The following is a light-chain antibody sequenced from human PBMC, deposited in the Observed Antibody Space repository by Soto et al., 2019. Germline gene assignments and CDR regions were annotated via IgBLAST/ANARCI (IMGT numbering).Light chain of an antibody. V-gene: IGKV2-30*02. CDR3: MQGAHWPRT. J-gene: IGKJ1*01. CDR2: KVS. CDR1: RSLVHSSGNTY. Sequence: DVVMTQSPLSLPVTLGQPASMSCRSSRSLVHSSGNTYLSWFQQRPGHCPRRLIYKVSNRDSGVPDRFSGSGSGTDFTLRISRVEAEDVGVYYCMQGAHWPRTFGQGTKVEIK.